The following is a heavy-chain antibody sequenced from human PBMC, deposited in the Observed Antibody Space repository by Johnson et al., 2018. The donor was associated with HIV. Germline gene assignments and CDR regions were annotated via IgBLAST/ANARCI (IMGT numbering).Heavy chain of an antibody. CDR2: ISYDGSNK. Sequence: QVQLVESGGGVVQPGRSLRLSCAASGFTFSSYGMHWVRQAPGKWLEWVAVISYDGSNKYYADSVKGRFTISRDNSKNTLYLQMNSLRAEDTAVYYCAKDREWLVPTPLDAFDIWGQRTMVTVSS. V-gene: IGHV3-30*18. J-gene: IGHJ3*02. CDR3: AKDREWLVPTPLDAFDI. D-gene: IGHD6-19*01. CDR1: GFTFSSYG.